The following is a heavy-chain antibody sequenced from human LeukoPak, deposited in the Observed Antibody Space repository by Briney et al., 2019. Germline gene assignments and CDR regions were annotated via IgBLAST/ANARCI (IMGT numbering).Heavy chain of an antibody. CDR1: GYTLTELS. CDR2: ISAYNGNT. J-gene: IGHJ4*02. V-gene: IGHV1-18*01. D-gene: IGHD6-13*01. CDR3: ARGRVIAAAGSVARGTLDY. Sequence: ASVKVSCKVSGYTLTELSMHWVRQAPGQGLEWMGWISAYNGNTNYAQKLQGRVTMTTDTSTSTAYMELRSLRSDDTAVYYCARGRVIAAAGSVARGTLDYWGQGTLVTVSS.